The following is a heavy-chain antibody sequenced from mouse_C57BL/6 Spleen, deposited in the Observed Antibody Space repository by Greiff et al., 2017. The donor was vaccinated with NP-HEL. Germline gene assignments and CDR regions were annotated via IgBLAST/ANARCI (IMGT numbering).Heavy chain of an antibody. CDR3: AILTTVGRYFDY. CDR1: GYTFTSYS. CDR2: LPPSASDT. J-gene: IGHJ2*01. V-gene: IGHV1-74*01. Sequence: QVQLQQPGAELVQPGASVKVSCKASGYTFTSYSLHWVQQTPVPGLEWISRLPPSASDTNYNQKFKGKATLTVDKSSSTAYMQLSSLTSKDSAVYCCAILTTVGRYFDYWGQGTTLTVSS. D-gene: IGHD1-1*01.